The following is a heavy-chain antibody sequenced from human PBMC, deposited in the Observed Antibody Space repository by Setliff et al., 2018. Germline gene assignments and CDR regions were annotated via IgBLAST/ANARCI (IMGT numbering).Heavy chain of an antibody. V-gene: IGHV4-59*01. CDR3: ARDQYTSGWYGPPESYFDC. CDR1: GDSISRYY. D-gene: IGHD6-19*01. J-gene: IGHJ4*01. CDR2: IQNGGNT. Sequence: SETLSLTCTVSGDSISRYYWSWIRQPPGKGLEWIGYIQNGGNTKYKPSLGSRITMSVDTSKNQFTLKLSSVTAADTAVYYCARDQYTSGWYGPPESYFDCWGLGILVTVSS.